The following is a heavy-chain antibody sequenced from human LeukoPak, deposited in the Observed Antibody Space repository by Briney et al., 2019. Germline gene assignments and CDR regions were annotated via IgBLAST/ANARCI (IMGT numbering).Heavy chain of an antibody. V-gene: IGHV1-8*01. J-gene: IGHJ3*02. Sequence: ASVKVSCKASGYTFTNYDINWVRQAPGQGLEWMGWMNTNSANTGYAPEFQGRVTMTSDTSISTAYMELSSLRSEDTAKYYCARGNYYGNDVYDAFDIWGQGTMVTVSS. CDR2: MNTNSANT. CDR3: ARGNYYGNDVYDAFDI. CDR1: GYTFTNYD. D-gene: IGHD3-10*01.